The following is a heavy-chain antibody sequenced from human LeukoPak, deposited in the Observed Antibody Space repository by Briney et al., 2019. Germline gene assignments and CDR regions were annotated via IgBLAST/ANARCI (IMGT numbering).Heavy chain of an antibody. CDR2: ISSSGSTI. Sequence: GGSLRLSCAASGFTFSSYEMNWVRQAPGKGLEWVSYISSSGSTIYYADSVKGRFTISRDNAKNSLYLQMNSLRAEDTAVYYCARDKMGGGSGRNIYDYWGQGTLVTVSS. CDR1: GFTFSSYE. D-gene: IGHD3-10*01. V-gene: IGHV3-48*03. J-gene: IGHJ4*02. CDR3: ARDKMGGGSGRNIYDY.